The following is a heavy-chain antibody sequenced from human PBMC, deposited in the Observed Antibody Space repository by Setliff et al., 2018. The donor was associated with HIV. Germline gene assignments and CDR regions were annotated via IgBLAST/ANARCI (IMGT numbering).Heavy chain of an antibody. CDR2: INHSGST. D-gene: IGHD3-3*01. V-gene: IGHV4-34*01. J-gene: IGHJ6*03. CDR3: ARTRSDFWSGYSPYYYYYMDV. Sequence: PSETLSLTCTVSGGSISSHYWSWIRQPPGKGLEWIGEINHSGSTNYNPSLKSRVTISVDTSKNQFSLKLSSVTAADTAVYYCARTRSDFWSGYSPYYYYYMDVWGKGTTVTVSS. CDR1: GGSISSHY.